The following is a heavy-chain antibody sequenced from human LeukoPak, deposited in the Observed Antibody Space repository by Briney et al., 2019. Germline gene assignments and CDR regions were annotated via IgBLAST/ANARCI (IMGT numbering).Heavy chain of an antibody. CDR3: AKFIAAAGTGGVDY. CDR1: GFTFSSYA. CDR2: ISGSGGST. D-gene: IGHD6-13*01. V-gene: IGHV3-23*01. J-gene: IGHJ4*02. Sequence: GSLRLSCAASGFTFSSYAMSWVRQAPGKGLEWVSAISGSGGSTYYADSVKGRFTISRDNSKNTLYLQMNSLRAEDTAVYYCAKFIAAAGTGGVDYWGQGTLVTVSS.